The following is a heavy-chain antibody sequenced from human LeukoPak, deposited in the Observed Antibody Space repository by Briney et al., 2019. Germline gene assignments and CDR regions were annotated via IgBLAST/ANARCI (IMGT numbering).Heavy chain of an antibody. CDR3: ARDGGGGSYYGNNWFDP. CDR2: ISYDGSNK. Sequence: GGSLRLSCAASGFTFSSHAMHWVRKAPGKGLEWVAVISYDGSNKYYADSVKGRFTISRDNSKNTLYLQMNSLRAEDTAVYYCARDGGGGSYYGNNWFDPWGQGTLVTVSS. J-gene: IGHJ5*02. CDR1: GFTFSSHA. D-gene: IGHD1-26*01. V-gene: IGHV3-30-3*01.